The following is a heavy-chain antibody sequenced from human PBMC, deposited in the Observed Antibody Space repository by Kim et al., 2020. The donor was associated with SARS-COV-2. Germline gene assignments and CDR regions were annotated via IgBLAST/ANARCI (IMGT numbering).Heavy chain of an antibody. V-gene: IGHV3-11*05. D-gene: IGHD3-16*02. J-gene: IGHJ6*02. CDR3: ARVGYDYVWGSYRDYYYYGMDV. Sequence: GGSLRLSCAASGFTFSDYYMSWIRQAPGKGLEWASYISSSSSYTNYADSVKGRFTISRDNAKNSLYLQMNSLRAEDTAVYYCARVGYDYVWGSYRDYYYYGMDVWGQGTTVTVSS. CDR2: ISSSSSYT. CDR1: GFTFSDYY.